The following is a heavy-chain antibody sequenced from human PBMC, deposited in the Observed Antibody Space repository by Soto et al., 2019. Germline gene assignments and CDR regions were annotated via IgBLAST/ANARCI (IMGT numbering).Heavy chain of an antibody. Sequence: TLSLTCTVSGGSISSGDYYWSWIRQPPGKGLEWIGYIYYSGSTYYNPSLKSRVTISVDTSKNQFSLKLSSVTAADTAVYYCARDVSEGGYWVYWGQGTLVTVSS. CDR1: GGSISSGDYY. V-gene: IGHV4-30-4*01. CDR2: IYYSGST. D-gene: IGHD3-22*01. CDR3: ARDVSEGGYWVY. J-gene: IGHJ1*01.